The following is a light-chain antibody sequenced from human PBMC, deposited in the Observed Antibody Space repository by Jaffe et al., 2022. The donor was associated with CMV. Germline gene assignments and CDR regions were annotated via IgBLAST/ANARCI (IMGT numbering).Light chain of an antibody. V-gene: IGKV1-17*01. Sequence: DIQMTQSPSSLSASVGDTVIITCRASQDIRNDLGWFQQKPGEAPKRLIYRTSRLQSGVPSRFSGTGSGTEFTLTISSLQPEDFATYYCLQHNIYLLSFGGGTRVEIK. CDR2: RTS. J-gene: IGKJ4*01. CDR1: QDIRND. CDR3: LQHNIYLLS.